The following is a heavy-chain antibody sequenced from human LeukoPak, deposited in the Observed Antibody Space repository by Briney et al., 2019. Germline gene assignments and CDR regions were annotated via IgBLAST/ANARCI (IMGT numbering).Heavy chain of an antibody. Sequence: GGSLRLSCAASGCTFSNYAMSWVRQAPGKGLEWVSVISGNGRSTYYADSVKGRFTISRDNSKNTLYLQMNSLRAEDTAVYFCASLVDTAMFDHWGQGTLVTVSS. D-gene: IGHD5-18*01. CDR3: ASLVDTAMFDH. CDR1: GCTFSNYA. J-gene: IGHJ4*02. V-gene: IGHV3-23*01. CDR2: ISGNGRST.